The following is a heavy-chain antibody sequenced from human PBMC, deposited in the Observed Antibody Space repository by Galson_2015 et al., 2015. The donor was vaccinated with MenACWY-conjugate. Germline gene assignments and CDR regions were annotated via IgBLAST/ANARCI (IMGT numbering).Heavy chain of an antibody. CDR2: VSGPGGAT. J-gene: IGHJ4*02. Sequence: SLRLSCAASGFTFKTYAMNWVRQAPGKGLEWVSAVSGPGGATYYTDSVKGRFTISRDNSKNTLYLQMSSLRAKDTAVYYCAKVIYGARYYFEHWGQGSLVIVTS. D-gene: IGHD3/OR15-3a*01. CDR1: GFTFKTYA. V-gene: IGHV3-23*01. CDR3: AKVIYGARYYFEH.